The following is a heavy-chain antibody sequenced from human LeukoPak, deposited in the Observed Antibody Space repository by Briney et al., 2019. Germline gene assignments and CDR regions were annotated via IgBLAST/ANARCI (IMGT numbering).Heavy chain of an antibody. J-gene: IGHJ4*02. CDR1: GFTFSSYG. V-gene: IGHV3-30*18. CDR3: AKESGGIWYFDY. D-gene: IGHD2-15*01. CDR2: ISYDGSNK. Sequence: GGSLRLSCAASGFTFSSYGMHWVRQAPGKGLEWVAVISYDGSNKYYADSVKGRFTISRDNSKNTLYLQMNSLRAEDTAVYYCAKESGGIWYFDYWGQGTLVTVSS.